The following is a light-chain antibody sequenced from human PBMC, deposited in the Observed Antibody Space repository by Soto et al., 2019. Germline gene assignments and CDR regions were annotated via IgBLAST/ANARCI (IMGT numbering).Light chain of an antibody. CDR1: QSISNNY. J-gene: IGKJ1*01. CDR3: QQYAASPRT. V-gene: IGKV3-20*01. Sequence: IVLTQSPGTLSLSPGERATLSCMSSQSISNNYLAWYQQPPGQAPRLLIYGASSRATGIPDRFSGSWSATDCTLTISRLEPEDVAVYYCQQYAASPRTFGQGTKVDIK. CDR2: GAS.